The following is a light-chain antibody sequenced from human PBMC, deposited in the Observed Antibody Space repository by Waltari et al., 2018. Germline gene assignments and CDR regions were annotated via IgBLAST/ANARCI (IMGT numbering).Light chain of an antibody. Sequence: DIQMTQSPSSLSASIGDRVTITCRASQDITNSLNWFQQKPGKAPKSLNYGASRLQSGVSSKFSGSGYGTDFTLTISSLQPEDFATYYCLQYDSYPRTFGPGTKVEIK. V-gene: IGKV1-16*02. CDR2: GAS. J-gene: IGKJ1*01. CDR1: QDITNS. CDR3: LQYDSYPRT.